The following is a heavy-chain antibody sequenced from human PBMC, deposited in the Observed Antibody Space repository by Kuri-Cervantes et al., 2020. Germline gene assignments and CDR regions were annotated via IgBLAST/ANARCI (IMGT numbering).Heavy chain of an antibody. CDR2: IYYSGST. CDR3: ARFLIAAAGMVDY. J-gene: IGHJ4*02. Sequence: SETLSLTCTVSGGSISSYYWSWIRQPPGKGLEWIGYIYYSGSTNYNPSLKSRVTISVDTSKNQFSLKLSSVTAADTAVYYCARFLIAAAGMVDYWGQGTLVTVSS. V-gene: IGHV4-59*08. D-gene: IGHD6-13*01. CDR1: GGSISSYY.